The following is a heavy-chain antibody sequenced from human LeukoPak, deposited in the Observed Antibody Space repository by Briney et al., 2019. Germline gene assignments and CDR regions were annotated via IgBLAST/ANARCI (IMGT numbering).Heavy chain of an antibody. CDR2: IKQDGSEK. Sequence: GGSLRLSCAASGFTFSSYWMSWVRQAPGKGLELVANIKQDGSEKYYVDSVKGRFTISRDNAKNSLYLQMNSLRAEDTAVYYCARGVRYCSSTSCQLYYYYGMDVWGQGTTVTVSS. CDR3: ARGVRYCSSTSCQLYYYYGMDV. J-gene: IGHJ6*02. V-gene: IGHV3-7*01. D-gene: IGHD2-2*01. CDR1: GFTFSSYW.